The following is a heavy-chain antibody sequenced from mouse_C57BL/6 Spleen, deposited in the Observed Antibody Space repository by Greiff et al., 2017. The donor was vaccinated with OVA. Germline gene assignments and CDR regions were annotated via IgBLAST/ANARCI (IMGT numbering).Heavy chain of an antibody. J-gene: IGHJ1*03. CDR2: IYPGDGDT. CDR3: ARHGSGYDWYFDV. D-gene: IGHD1-1*01. V-gene: IGHV1-82*01. CDR1: GYAFSSSW. Sequence: QVQLQQSGPELVKPGASVKISCKASGYAFSSSWMNWVKQRPGKGLEWIGRIYPGDGDTNYNGKFKGKATLTADKSSSPAYMQLSSLTSEDSAVYFCARHGSGYDWYFDVWGTGTTVTVSS.